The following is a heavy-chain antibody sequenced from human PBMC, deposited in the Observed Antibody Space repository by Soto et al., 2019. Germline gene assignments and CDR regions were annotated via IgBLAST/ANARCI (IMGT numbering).Heavy chain of an antibody. J-gene: IGHJ4*02. CDR3: ARNPNYGLFDY. CDR2: IKQDGSEQ. D-gene: IGHD3-10*01. V-gene: IGHV3-7*01. CDR1: GFTFSFYW. Sequence: PGGSLRLSCAASGFTFSFYWMSWVRQAPGKGLEWVANIKQDGSEQYYVDSVKGRFTISKDNAKNSLYLQMNSLRAEDTAVYYCARNPNYGLFDYWGQGTLVTVSS.